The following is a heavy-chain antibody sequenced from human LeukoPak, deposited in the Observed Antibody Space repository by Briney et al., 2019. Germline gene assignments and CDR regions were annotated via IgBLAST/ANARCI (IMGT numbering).Heavy chain of an antibody. D-gene: IGHD3-22*01. V-gene: IGHV4-34*01. CDR3: AGGDHDSCGRQMGSGAFDI. CDR1: GGSFSGYY. Sequence: SETLSLSCAVYGGSFSGYYWSWIRQPPGKGLEWIGEINHSGSTNYNPSLKSRVTISVDTSKKQFSLKLSSVTAADTALYYCAGGDHDSCGRQMGSGAFDIWGQGTMVTVSS. CDR2: INHSGST. J-gene: IGHJ3*02.